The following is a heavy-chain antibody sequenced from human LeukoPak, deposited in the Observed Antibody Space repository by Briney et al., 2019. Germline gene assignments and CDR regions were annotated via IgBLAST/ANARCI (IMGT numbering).Heavy chain of an antibody. J-gene: IGHJ3*02. Sequence: SETLSLTCTVSGGSISSYYWSWIRQPPGKGLEWIGYIYYSGSTNYNPSLNSRVTISVDTSKNQFSLKLSSVTAADTAVYYCARHSPLERFLEWWERAFDIWGQGTMVTVSS. CDR1: GGSISSYY. V-gene: IGHV4-59*01. CDR2: IYYSGST. CDR3: ARHSPLERFLEWWERAFDI. D-gene: IGHD3-3*01.